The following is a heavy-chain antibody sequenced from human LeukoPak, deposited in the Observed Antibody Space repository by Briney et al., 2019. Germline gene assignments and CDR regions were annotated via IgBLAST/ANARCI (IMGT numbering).Heavy chain of an antibody. CDR3: GRVIAGAIDY. CDR1: GFTFGGYS. Sequence: GGSLRLSCAASGFTFGGYSMTWVRQAPGKGLEWVANINLDGSDTFYVGFVKGRFTISRDNADNSLYLQMNSLRAEDTAVYYCGRVIAGAIDYWGQEPLSPSPQ. D-gene: IGHD6-13*01. J-gene: IGHJ4*01. V-gene: IGHV3-7*01. CDR2: INLDGSDT.